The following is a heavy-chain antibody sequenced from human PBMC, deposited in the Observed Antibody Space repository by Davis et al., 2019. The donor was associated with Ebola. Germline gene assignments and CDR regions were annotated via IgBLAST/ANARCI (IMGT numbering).Heavy chain of an antibody. CDR1: GFTFSSYG. Sequence: GESLKISCAASGFTFSSYGMHWVRQAPGKGLEWVAVISYDGSNKYYADSVKGRFTISRDNSKNTLYLQMNSLRAEDTAVYYCAKEDLQYCSSTSCGGVAAFDIWGQGTMVTVSS. CDR3: AKEDLQYCSSTSCGGVAAFDI. V-gene: IGHV3-30*18. J-gene: IGHJ3*02. D-gene: IGHD2-2*01. CDR2: ISYDGSNK.